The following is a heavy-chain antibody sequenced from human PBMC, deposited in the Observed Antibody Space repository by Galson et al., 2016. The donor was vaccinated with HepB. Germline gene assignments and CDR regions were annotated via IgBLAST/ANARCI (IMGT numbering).Heavy chain of an antibody. CDR1: GFTFRNYH. D-gene: IGHD3-10*01. Sequence: SLRLSCAGSGFTFRNYHMNWVRQTPGKGLEWVSSISSGSAYKYYADSVKGRFSISRDYAKNSLYLQMNSLRVVETAVYYCARPRDNYGHAIDIWGQGAMVTVSS. CDR2: ISSGSAYK. J-gene: IGHJ3*02. V-gene: IGHV3-21*01. CDR3: ARPRDNYGHAIDI.